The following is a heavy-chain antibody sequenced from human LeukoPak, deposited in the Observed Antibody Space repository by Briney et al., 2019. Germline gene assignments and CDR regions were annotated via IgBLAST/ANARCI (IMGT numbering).Heavy chain of an antibody. V-gene: IGHV3-21*01. CDR1: GFTFSSYS. CDR2: ISSSSSYI. J-gene: IGHJ6*02. D-gene: IGHD1-14*01. Sequence: PGGSLRLSCAASGFTFSSYSMYWVRQAPGKGLEWVSSISSSSSYIYYADSVKGRFTISRDNAKNSLYLQMNSLRAEDTAVYYCARDQSHGIYHYYYGMDVWGQGTTVTVSS. CDR3: ARDQSHGIYHYYYGMDV.